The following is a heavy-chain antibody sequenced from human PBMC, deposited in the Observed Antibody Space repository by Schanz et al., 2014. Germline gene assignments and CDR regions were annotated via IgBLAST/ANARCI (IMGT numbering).Heavy chain of an antibody. D-gene: IGHD2-15*01. CDR2: IYSGIGA. CDR1: GFTFSSYA. CDR3: ARDRGYCSGGSCLTFDY. J-gene: IGHJ4*02. Sequence: EVQLLESGGGLVQPGGSLRLSCAASGFTFSSYAMSWVRQAPGKGLEWVSVIYSGIGAYYADSVKGRFTISRDNSKNTLYLQMNTLRAEDTAVYYCARDRGYCSGGSCLTFDYWGQGTLVTVSS. V-gene: IGHV3-23*03.